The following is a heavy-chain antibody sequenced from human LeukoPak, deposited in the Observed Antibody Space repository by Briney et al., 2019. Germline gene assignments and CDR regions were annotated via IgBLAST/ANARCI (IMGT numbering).Heavy chain of an antibody. J-gene: IGHJ6*02. D-gene: IGHD1-14*01. Sequence: SETLSLTCAVSGGSISSGDYYWRWISQHPGKGLEWIGYIYYSGNNHYKPSLKSRVTISIDKSKNQYSLKLSSVTAADTAVYYCARGSLPVHYYGMDVWGQGTTVTVSS. CDR3: ARGSLPVHYYGMDV. CDR2: IYYSGNN. V-gene: IGHV4-31*11. CDR1: GGSISSGDYY.